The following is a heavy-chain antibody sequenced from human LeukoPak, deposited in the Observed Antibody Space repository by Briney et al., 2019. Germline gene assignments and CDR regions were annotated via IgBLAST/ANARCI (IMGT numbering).Heavy chain of an antibody. CDR1: GGSISSYY. CDR2: IYTSGST. V-gene: IGHV4-4*07. Sequence: SETLSLTCTVSGGSISSYYWSWIRQPAGKGLEWIGRIYTSGSTNYNPSLKSRLTMSVDTSKNQFSLKLTSVTAADTALYYCARRGMWELLNNDGFDIWGQGTMVTVSS. J-gene: IGHJ3*02. CDR3: ARRGMWELLNNDGFDI. D-gene: IGHD2-15*01.